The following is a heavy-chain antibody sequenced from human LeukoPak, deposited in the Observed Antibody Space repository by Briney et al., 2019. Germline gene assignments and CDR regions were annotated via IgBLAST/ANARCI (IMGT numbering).Heavy chain of an antibody. CDR3: ARDRDSSSWYRHFDY. CDR2: IYYSGST. D-gene: IGHD6-13*01. V-gene: IGHV4-39*07. J-gene: IGHJ4*02. CDR1: GGSISSSSYY. Sequence: SETLSLTCTVSGGSISSSSYYWGWIRQPPGTGLEWLGSIYYSGSTYYNPSLKSRVTISVDKSKNQFSLKLSSVTAADTAVYYCARDRDSSSWYRHFDYWGQGTLVTVSS.